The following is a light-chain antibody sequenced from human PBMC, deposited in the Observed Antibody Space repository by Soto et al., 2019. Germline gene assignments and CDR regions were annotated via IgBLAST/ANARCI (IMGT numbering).Light chain of an antibody. CDR2: GAS. J-gene: IGKJ5*01. CDR3: QPSFISPT. CDR1: QSVTSTY. Sequence: IALTLTTGTLSLSPGERATLCCRSSQSVTSTYLAWYQQKPGQAPRLLIYGASSRAIGIPDRFSGSVSGSDFILTINRLEPEDIPVYYCQPSFISPTFAQGALLEIK. V-gene: IGKV3-20*01.